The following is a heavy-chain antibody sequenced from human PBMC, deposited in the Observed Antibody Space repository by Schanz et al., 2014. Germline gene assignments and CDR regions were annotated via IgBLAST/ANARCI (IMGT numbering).Heavy chain of an antibody. Sequence: EVQLVESGGSLVQPGGSLRLSCAASGFTFRSYSMNWVRQAPGKGLEWISYISSTSRATYYADSVKGRFTISRDNAKNSLFLQMNSLRAEDTAVYYCSRPRDGYNEFDSWGPGTLVTV. CDR1: GFTFRSYS. CDR2: ISSTSRAT. CDR3: SRPRDGYNEFDS. J-gene: IGHJ4*02. V-gene: IGHV3-48*01. D-gene: IGHD5-12*01.